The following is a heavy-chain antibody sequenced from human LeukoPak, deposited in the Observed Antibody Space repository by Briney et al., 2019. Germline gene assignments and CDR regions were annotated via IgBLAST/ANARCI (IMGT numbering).Heavy chain of an antibody. CDR3: ARASETAMVTL. CDR2: IYSTGRV. D-gene: IGHD5-18*01. CDR1: GGSISSYY. V-gene: IGHV4-4*07. Sequence: SETLSLTCTVSGGSISSYYWSWIRQPAGKGLEWIGRIYSTGRVNYNPSLKSRVTMLLDTSKNHISLKLTSVTAADTAIYFCARASETAMVTLWGQGTLVTVSS. J-gene: IGHJ4*02.